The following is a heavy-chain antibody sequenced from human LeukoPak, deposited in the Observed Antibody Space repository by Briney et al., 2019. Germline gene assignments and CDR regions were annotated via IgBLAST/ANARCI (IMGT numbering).Heavy chain of an antibody. Sequence: SETLSLTCTVSGASMSTRGYYWGWIRQPPGKGLEWIGTIYYSGSTYYNPSLKGRVTISVDTSKNQFSLKLSSVTAADTAVYYCARAPRITIFGVVKNWFDPWGQGTLVTVSS. J-gene: IGHJ5*02. CDR2: IYYSGST. D-gene: IGHD3-3*01. CDR3: ARAPRITIFGVVKNWFDP. CDR1: GASMSTRGYY. V-gene: IGHV4-39*07.